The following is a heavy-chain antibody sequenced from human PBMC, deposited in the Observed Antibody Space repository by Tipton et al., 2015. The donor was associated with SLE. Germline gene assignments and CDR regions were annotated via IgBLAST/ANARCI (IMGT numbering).Heavy chain of an antibody. Sequence: TLSLTCTVSGGSISSGRYSWSWIRQPPGKGLEWIGEINHSGSTNYNPSLKSRVTISVDTSKNQFSLKLSSVTAADTAVYYCARDVSGYDDYWGQGTLVTVSS. V-gene: IGHV4-30-2*01. D-gene: IGHD5-12*01. CDR1: GGSISSGRYS. J-gene: IGHJ4*02. CDR2: INHSGST. CDR3: ARDVSGYDDY.